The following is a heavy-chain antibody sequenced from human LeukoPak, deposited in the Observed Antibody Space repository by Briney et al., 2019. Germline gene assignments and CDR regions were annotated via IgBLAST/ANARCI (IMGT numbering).Heavy chain of an antibody. CDR3: ARDEVVMVRGVIRSTDWFDP. Sequence: SETLSLTCTVSGGSISSYYWSWIRQPAGKGLEWIGRIYSSGSTNYNPSLKSRRTMSVDTSKNQFSLKLSSATAADTAVYYCARDEVVMVRGVIRSTDWFDPWGQGTLVTVSS. V-gene: IGHV4-4*07. CDR2: IYSSGST. J-gene: IGHJ5*02. D-gene: IGHD3-10*01. CDR1: GGSISSYY.